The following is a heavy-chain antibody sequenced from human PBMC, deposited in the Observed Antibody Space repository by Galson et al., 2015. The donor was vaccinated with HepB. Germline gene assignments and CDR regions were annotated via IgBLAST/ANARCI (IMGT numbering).Heavy chain of an antibody. CDR1: GFTFSDYY. CDR3: ARQFYDILPHGMDV. V-gene: IGHV3-11*01. J-gene: IGHJ6*02. Sequence: SLRLSCAASGFTFSDYYMSWIRQAPGKGLEWVSYISSSGSTIYYADSVKGRFTISRDNAKNSLYLQMNSLRAEDTAVYYCARQFYDILPHGMDVWGQGTTVTVSS. D-gene: IGHD3-9*01. CDR2: ISSSGSTI.